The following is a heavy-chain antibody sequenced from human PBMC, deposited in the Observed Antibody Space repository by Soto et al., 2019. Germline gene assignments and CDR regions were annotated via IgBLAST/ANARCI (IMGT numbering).Heavy chain of an antibody. CDR1: GFTVSSSY. CDR2: IYSGGNT. J-gene: IGHJ2*01. D-gene: IGHD3-16*01. Sequence: EVQLVESGGGLVQPGGSLRLSCAASGFTVSSSYMGWVRQAPGKGLEWVSSIYSGGNTYYADSVRGRFTISTDNSKDTLYLQMNSLSVDETAMYYCARHVGFYWYFDLWGRGTLVTVSS. CDR3: ARHVGFYWYFDL. V-gene: IGHV3-66*04.